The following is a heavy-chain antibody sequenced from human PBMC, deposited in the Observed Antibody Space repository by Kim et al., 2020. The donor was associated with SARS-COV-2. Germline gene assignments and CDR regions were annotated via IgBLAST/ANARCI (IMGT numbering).Heavy chain of an antibody. Sequence: TIYYADSVKGRFTISRDNAKNSLYLQMNSLRDEDTAVYYCARANWQWPDYWGRGTLVTVSS. CDR3: ARANWQWPDY. CDR2: TI. J-gene: IGHJ4*02. D-gene: IGHD6-19*01. V-gene: IGHV3-48*02.